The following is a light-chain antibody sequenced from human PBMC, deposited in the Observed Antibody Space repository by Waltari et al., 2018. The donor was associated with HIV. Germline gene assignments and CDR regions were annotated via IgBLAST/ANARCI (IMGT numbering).Light chain of an antibody. CDR2: DAS. J-gene: IGKJ2*01. Sequence: DIQMTQSPSSLSASVGDRVTITCQASQDITNYFNWYQQKPGKAPKLLIYDASNLEIGVPSRFSGSGSGTDFTFTISSLQPEDIATYYCQQYDNLPPYTFGQGTKLEIK. CDR3: QQYDNLPPYT. CDR1: QDITNY. V-gene: IGKV1-33*01.